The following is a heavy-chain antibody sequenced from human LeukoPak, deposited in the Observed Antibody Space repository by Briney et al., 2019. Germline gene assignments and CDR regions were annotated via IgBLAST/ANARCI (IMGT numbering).Heavy chain of an antibody. D-gene: IGHD2-2*01. CDR3: ARGECSSTSCLPDY. V-gene: IGHV3-64*01. J-gene: IGHJ4*02. CDR2: ISGIGGST. CDR1: GFSFTSYA. Sequence: GGSLRLSCAASGFSFTSYAMHWVRQAPGKGLEYVSAISGIGGSTYFANSVKGRFAISRDNSKNTLYLQMGSLRAEDMAVYYCARGECSSTSCLPDYWGQGTLVTASS.